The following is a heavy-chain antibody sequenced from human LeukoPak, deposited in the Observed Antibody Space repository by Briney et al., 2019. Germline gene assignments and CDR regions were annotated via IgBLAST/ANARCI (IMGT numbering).Heavy chain of an antibody. Sequence: ASAKVSCEASGYTFTGYYMHWVRQAPGQGLEWMGWINPNSGGTNYAQKFQGRVTMTRDTSISTAYMELSRLRSDDTAVYYCARELSTVTTNYWGQGTLVTVSS. CDR3: ARELSTVTTNY. CDR1: GYTFTGYY. J-gene: IGHJ4*02. CDR2: INPNSGGT. D-gene: IGHD4-17*01. V-gene: IGHV1-2*02.